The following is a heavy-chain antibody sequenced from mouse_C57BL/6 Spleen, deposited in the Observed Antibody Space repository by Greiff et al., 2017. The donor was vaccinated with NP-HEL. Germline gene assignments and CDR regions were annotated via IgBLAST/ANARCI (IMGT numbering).Heavy chain of an antibody. Sequence: VQLQQPGAELVMPGASVKLSCKASGYTFTSYWMHWVKQRPGQGLEWIGEIDPSDSYTNSKQKFKGKSTLTVDKSSSTAYMQLSSLTSEDSAVYYCATSFAWFAYWGQGTLVTVSA. D-gene: IGHD3-1*01. CDR1: GYTFTSYW. J-gene: IGHJ3*01. CDR3: ATSFAWFAY. V-gene: IGHV1-69*01. CDR2: IDPSDSYT.